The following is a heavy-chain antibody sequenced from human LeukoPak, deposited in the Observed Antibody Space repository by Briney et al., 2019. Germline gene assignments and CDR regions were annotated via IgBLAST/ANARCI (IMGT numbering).Heavy chain of an antibody. Sequence: GGSLSLSGAPSGFTFSTYGMHWVRQAPGKGLEWVAFIRYDGSNKDYVDSVKGRFTISRDNSKNTLYLQMNSLRAEDTAVYYCAKGPVGYCGGGSCYHWFDPWGQGTLVTVSS. CDR1: GFTFSTYG. CDR2: IRYDGSNK. J-gene: IGHJ5*02. D-gene: IGHD2-15*01. CDR3: AKGPVGYCGGGSCYHWFDP. V-gene: IGHV3-30*02.